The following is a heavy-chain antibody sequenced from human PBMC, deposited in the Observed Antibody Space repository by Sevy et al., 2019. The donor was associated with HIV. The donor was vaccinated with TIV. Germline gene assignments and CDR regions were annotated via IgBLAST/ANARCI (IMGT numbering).Heavy chain of an antibody. J-gene: IGHJ4*02. D-gene: IGHD2-2*02. V-gene: IGHV3-21*01. CDR1: GFTFSTYT. Sequence: GGSLRLSCAASGFTFSTYTMNWVRQAPGKGLEWVSSISSSSSYKYYADSVKGRFTISRDNAKNSLYLQMNSLRVEDTAVYYCARAAYYCSTTSCYIDYWGQGTLVTVSS. CDR3: ARAAYYCSTTSCYIDY. CDR2: ISSSSSYK.